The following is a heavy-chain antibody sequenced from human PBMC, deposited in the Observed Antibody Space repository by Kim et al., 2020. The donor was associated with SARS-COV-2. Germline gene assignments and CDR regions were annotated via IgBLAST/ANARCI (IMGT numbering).Heavy chain of an antibody. CDR2: IYYSGST. V-gene: IGHV4-39*07. Sequence: SETLSLTCTVSGGSISSSSYYWGWIRQPPGKGLEWIGSIYYSGSTYYNPSLKSRVTISVDTSKNQFSLKLSSVTAADTAVYYCARGPSGQLAYAFDIWG. CDR3: ARGPSGQLAYAFDI. D-gene: IGHD6-13*01. J-gene: IGHJ3*02. CDR1: GGSISSSSYY.